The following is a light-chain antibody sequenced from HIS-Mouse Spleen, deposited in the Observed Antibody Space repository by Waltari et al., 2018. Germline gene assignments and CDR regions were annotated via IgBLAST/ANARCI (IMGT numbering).Light chain of an antibody. J-gene: IGKJ1*01. CDR2: AAS. V-gene: IGKV1-9*01. CDR3: QQLNSYPPT. CDR1: QGISSY. Sequence: DIQLTQSPSFLSASVGDRVTITCRASQGISSYLAWYQQNPGKAPKLLIYAASPLQSVVPSRFSGSGSGTEFTLTISSLQPEDFATYYCQQLNSYPPTFGQGTKVEIK.